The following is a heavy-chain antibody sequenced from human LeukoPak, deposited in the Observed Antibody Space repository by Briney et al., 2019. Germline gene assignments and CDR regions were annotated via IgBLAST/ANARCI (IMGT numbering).Heavy chain of an antibody. CDR3: ARGAGPDCSSTSCLVDDY. Sequence: ASVKVSCKASGYTFTSYDINWVRQATGQGLEWMGWMNPNSGNTGYAQKFQGRVTITRNTSISTAYMELSSLRSEDTAVYYCARGAGPDCSSTSCLVDDYWGQGTLATVSS. CDR1: GYTFTSYD. J-gene: IGHJ4*02. CDR2: MNPNSGNT. V-gene: IGHV1-8*03. D-gene: IGHD2-2*01.